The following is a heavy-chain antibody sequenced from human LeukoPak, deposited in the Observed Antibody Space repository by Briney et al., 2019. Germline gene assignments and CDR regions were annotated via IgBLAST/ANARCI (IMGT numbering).Heavy chain of an antibody. J-gene: IGHJ4*02. CDR3: ARERQNKDFWSGGDY. D-gene: IGHD3-3*01. Sequence: PGGSLRLSCAASGFTFSTYWMSWVRQAPGKGLEWVAHINQDESEKYYVDSLKGRFTISRDNAKNSLYLQMNTLRPEDTAVYYCARERQNKDFWSGGDYWGQGTLVTVSS. CDR2: INQDESEK. V-gene: IGHV3-7*01. CDR1: GFTFSTYW.